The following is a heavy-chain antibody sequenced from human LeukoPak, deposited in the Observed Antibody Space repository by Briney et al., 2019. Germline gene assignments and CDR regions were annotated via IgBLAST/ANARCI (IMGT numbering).Heavy chain of an antibody. J-gene: IGHJ4*02. CDR1: GFTFSRYA. Sequence: GGSLRLSCAASGFTFSRYAMHWVRQAPGKGLEWVAVISYDGSNKYYADSVKGRFTISRDNSKNTLYLQMNSLRAEDTAVYYCARDRTTKTGYKSYFDYWGQGTLVTVSS. D-gene: IGHD3-9*01. CDR3: ARDRTTKTGYKSYFDY. V-gene: IGHV3-30-3*01. CDR2: ISYDGSNK.